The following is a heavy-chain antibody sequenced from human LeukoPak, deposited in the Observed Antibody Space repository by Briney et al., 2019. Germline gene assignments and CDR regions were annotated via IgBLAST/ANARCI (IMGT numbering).Heavy chain of an antibody. Sequence: GGSLRLSCAASGFTFSSYAMSWVRQAPGKGPEWVSSIGDSDDRSSYADSVKGRFTISRDNSKNTLYLQLNSLTVDDTAVYYCAKPGGRVRGWYFDLWGRGTLVTVFS. CDR2: IGDSDDRS. D-gene: IGHD3-10*02. J-gene: IGHJ2*01. V-gene: IGHV3-23*01. CDR3: AKPGGRVRGWYFDL. CDR1: GFTFSSYA.